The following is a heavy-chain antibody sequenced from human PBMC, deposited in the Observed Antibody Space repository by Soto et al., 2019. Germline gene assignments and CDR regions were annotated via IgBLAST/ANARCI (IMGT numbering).Heavy chain of an antibody. Sequence: HPGGSLRLSCAASGFTFSAYAMNWVRQAPGKGLEWVSAINEGGGGKYYAESVKGRFTISRDNAKNTLYLQMNSLRAEDTAVYYCARVDIVVVAAATLGYYYYMDVWGKGTTVTVSS. D-gene: IGHD2-15*01. J-gene: IGHJ6*03. V-gene: IGHV3-23*01. CDR3: ARVDIVVVAAATLGYYYYMDV. CDR2: INEGGGGK. CDR1: GFTFSAYA.